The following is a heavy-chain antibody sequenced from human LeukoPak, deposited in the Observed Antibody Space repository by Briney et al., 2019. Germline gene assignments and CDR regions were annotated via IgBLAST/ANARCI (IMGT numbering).Heavy chain of an antibody. J-gene: IGHJ4*02. D-gene: IGHD1-7*01. V-gene: IGHV3-30*18. Sequence: PGGSLRLSCAASGVTFSSYGMHWVRQAPDEGLEWVAVISNDGSNKHYADSVKGRFTISRDNSKNTLYLQMNSLRAEDTAVYYCAKDLTGVNYCLDQWGQGTLVTVSS. CDR1: GVTFSSYG. CDR3: AKDLTGVNYCLDQ. CDR2: ISNDGSNK.